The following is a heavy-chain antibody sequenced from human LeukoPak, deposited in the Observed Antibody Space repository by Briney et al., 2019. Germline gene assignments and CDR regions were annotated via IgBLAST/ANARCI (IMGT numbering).Heavy chain of an antibody. CDR2: ISAYNGNT. CDR3: ARAPYSVVVVAAWNDY. D-gene: IGHD2-15*01. CDR1: GYTFTSYG. Sequence: ASVKVSCKASGYTFTSYGISWVRQAPGQGLEWMGWISAYNGNTNYAQKLQGRVTMTTDTSTSIAYMELRSLRSDDTAVYYCARAPYSVVVVAAWNDYWGQGTLVTVSS. J-gene: IGHJ4*02. V-gene: IGHV1-18*01.